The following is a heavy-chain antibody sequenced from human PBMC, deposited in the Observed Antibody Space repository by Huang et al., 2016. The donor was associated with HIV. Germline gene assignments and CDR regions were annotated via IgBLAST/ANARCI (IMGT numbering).Heavy chain of an antibody. CDR2: IRYDVSNK. J-gene: IGHJ1*01. Sequence: QVQLVESGGGVVQPGGSLRLSCAASGFTFSSYGRHWVRQAPGKWLEWVAFIRYDVSNKYYADSVKGRFTISRDNSKNTLYLQMNSLRAEDTAVYYCANFPYRTKDFQHWGQGTLVTVSS. CDR1: GFTFSSYG. V-gene: IGHV3-30*02. D-gene: IGHD2-2*02. CDR3: ANFPYRTKDFQH.